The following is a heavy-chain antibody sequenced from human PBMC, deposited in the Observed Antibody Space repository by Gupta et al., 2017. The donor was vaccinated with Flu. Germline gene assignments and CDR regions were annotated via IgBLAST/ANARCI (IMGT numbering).Heavy chain of an antibody. V-gene: IGHV1-46*01. J-gene: IGHJ6*02. Sequence: QVQLVQSGADVKKPGASGKVSCNASGYTFTNYYLHWVRQAPGQGLEWMGRINPSGGRTNLSQKGHGRVTMTRDTSTNTASIELRRLSSEATVVYYCARAYREGVVNGMDVWGQGTTVTVSS. CDR1: GYTFTNYY. CDR3: ARAYREGVVNGMDV. CDR2: INPSGGRT. D-gene: IGHD3-3*01.